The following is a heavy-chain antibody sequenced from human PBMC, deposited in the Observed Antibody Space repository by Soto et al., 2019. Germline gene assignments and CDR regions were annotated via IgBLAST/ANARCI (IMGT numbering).Heavy chain of an antibody. V-gene: IGHV1-46*01. D-gene: IGHD1-1*01. J-gene: IGHJ5*02. CDR2: INPSGGST. CDR3: ATLKLEHGIWFDP. CDR1: GYTFTSYY. Sequence: ASVKVSCKASGYTFTSYYMHWVRQAPGQGLEWMGIINPSGGSTSYAQKFQGRVTMTEDTSTDTAYMELSSLRSEDTAVYYCATLKLEHGIWFDPWGQGTLVTVSS.